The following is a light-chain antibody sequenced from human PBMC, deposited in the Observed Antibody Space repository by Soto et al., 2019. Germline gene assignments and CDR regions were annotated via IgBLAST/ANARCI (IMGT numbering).Light chain of an antibody. J-gene: IGLJ2*01. Sequence: QSVLTQPPSVSGAPGQRVTISCTGSSSNIGAGYDVHWYQQLPGAAPRLLIYDNTKRPSGVPDRFSGSKSDSSASLAISGLQADDEADYYCASYAGTRLFVFGRGTKLTVL. CDR1: SSNIGAGYD. V-gene: IGLV1-40*01. CDR3: ASYAGTRLFV. CDR2: DNT.